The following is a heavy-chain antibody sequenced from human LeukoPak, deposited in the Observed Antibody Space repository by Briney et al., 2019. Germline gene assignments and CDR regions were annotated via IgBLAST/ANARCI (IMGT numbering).Heavy chain of an antibody. CDR3: ARMFIAARHDY. CDR1: GYTFTGYY. Sequence: ASVTVSCKASGYTFTGYYMHWVRQAPGQGLEWMGWINPNSGGINYAQKFQGRVTMTRDTYISTAYMELSRLRSDDTAVYYCARMFIAARHDYWGQGTLVTVSA. V-gene: IGHV1-2*02. CDR2: INPNSGGI. D-gene: IGHD6-6*01. J-gene: IGHJ4*02.